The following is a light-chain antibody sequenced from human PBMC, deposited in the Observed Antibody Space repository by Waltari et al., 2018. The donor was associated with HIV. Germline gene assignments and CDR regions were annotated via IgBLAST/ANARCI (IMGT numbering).Light chain of an antibody. V-gene: IGKV1-33*01. Sequence: DIQMTQSPSSLSASVGDRVTISCQESQDISNHLNWYQQKPGKAPNLLIYDATNLETGAPSRFSGSGSGTDFTFTISSLQPADIATYYCQQYHHLPWAFGQGTKVEF. CDR3: QQYHHLPWA. CDR2: DAT. CDR1: QDISNH. J-gene: IGKJ1*01.